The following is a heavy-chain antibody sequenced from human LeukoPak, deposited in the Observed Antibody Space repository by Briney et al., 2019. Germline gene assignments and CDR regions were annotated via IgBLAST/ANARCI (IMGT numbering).Heavy chain of an antibody. CDR1: GFTFSSYS. J-gene: IGHJ4*02. Sequence: GGSLRLSCAASGFTFSSYSMNWVRQAPGKGLEWVSSISSSSSYIYYADSVKGRFTISRDNAKNSLYLQMNSLRAEDTAVYYCAIASNWNYVDFDYWGQGTLGTVSS. V-gene: IGHV3-21*01. D-gene: IGHD1-7*01. CDR3: AIASNWNYVDFDY. CDR2: ISSSSSYI.